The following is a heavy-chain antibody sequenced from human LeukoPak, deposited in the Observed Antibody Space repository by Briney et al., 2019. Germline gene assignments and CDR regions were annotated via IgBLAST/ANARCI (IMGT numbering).Heavy chain of an antibody. CDR3: ARGRNYYDSSGYYYEGDAFDI. D-gene: IGHD3-22*01. CDR1: GYTFTSYG. Sequence: VASVKVSCKASGYTFTSYGISWVRQAPGQGLEWMGWISAYNGNTNYAQKLQGRVTMTTDTSTSTACMELRSLRSDDTAVYYCARGRNYYDSSGYYYEGDAFDIWGQGTMVTVSS. J-gene: IGHJ3*02. V-gene: IGHV1-18*01. CDR2: ISAYNGNT.